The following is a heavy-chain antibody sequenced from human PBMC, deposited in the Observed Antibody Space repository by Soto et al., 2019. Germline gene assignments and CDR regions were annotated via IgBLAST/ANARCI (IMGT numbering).Heavy chain of an antibody. CDR2: IWYDGSNK. J-gene: IGHJ4*02. V-gene: IGHV3-33*01. Sequence: GGSLRLSCAASGFTFSSYGMHWVRQAPGKGLEWVAVIWYDGSNKYYADSVKGRFTISRDNSKNTLYLQMNSLRAEDTAVYYCARDVYRLYYFDYWGQGTLVTVSS. CDR1: GFTFSSYG. CDR3: ARDVYRLYYFDY. D-gene: IGHD1-20*01.